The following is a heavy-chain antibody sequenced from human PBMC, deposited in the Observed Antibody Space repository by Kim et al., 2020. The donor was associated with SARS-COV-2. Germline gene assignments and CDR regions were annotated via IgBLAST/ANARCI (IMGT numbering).Heavy chain of an antibody. CDR2: IDPSDSYT. CDR3: ARPALDILTGHAYEEVDV. Sequence: GESLKISCKGSGYSFTSYWISWVRQMPGKGLEWMGRIDPSDSYTNYSPSFQGHVTISADKSISTAYLQWSSLKASDTAMYYCARPALDILTGHAYEEVDVWGQGTTVTVSS. V-gene: IGHV5-10-1*01. J-gene: IGHJ6*02. D-gene: IGHD3-9*01. CDR1: GYSFTSYW.